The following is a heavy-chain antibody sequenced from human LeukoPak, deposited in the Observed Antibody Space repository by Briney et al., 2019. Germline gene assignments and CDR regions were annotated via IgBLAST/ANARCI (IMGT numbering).Heavy chain of an antibody. CDR3: AKDLRPMSLYYFDY. J-gene: IGHJ4*02. Sequence: KPGGFLRLSCAASGFTFSSYSMNWVRQAPGKGLEWVSSISSSSSYIYYADSVKGRFTISRDNSKNTLYLQMNSLRAEDTAVYYCAKDLRPMSLYYFDYWGQGTLVTVSS. CDR2: ISSSSSYI. V-gene: IGHV3-21*01. D-gene: IGHD3-16*02. CDR1: GFTFSSYS.